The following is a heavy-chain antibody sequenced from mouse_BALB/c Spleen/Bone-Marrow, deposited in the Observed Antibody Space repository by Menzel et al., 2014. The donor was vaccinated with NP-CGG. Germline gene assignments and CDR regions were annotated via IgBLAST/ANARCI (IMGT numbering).Heavy chain of an antibody. V-gene: IGHV1-87*01. D-gene: IGHD2-1*01. CDR2: IYPGDGYT. CDR3: ARKNGNFDY. Sequence: QVQLQQPVAELARPGASVKLSCKASGYTFTSYWVQWVKQRPGQGLEWIGAIYPGDGYTRYTQKFKGKATLTADKSSSTAYMQLSSLASEDSAVYHCARKNGNFDYWGQGTTLAVSS. CDR1: GYTFTSYW. J-gene: IGHJ2*01.